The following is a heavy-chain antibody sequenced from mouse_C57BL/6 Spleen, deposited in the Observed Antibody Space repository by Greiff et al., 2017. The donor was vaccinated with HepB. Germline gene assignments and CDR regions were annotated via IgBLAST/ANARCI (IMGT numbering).Heavy chain of an antibody. V-gene: IGHV1-64*01. J-gene: IGHJ4*01. CDR1: GYTFTSYW. CDR3: ARSVDYYGSSPYYAMDY. D-gene: IGHD1-1*01. Sequence: VQLQQPGAELVKPGASVKLSCKASGYTFTSYWMHWVKQRPGHGLEWIGMIHPNSGSTNYNEKFKSKATLTVDKSSSTAYMQLSSLTSEDSAVYYCARSVDYYGSSPYYAMDYWGQGTSVTVSS. CDR2: IHPNSGST.